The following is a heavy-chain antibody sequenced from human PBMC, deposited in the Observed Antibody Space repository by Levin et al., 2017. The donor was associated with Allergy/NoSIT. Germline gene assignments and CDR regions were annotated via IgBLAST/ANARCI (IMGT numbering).Heavy chain of an antibody. J-gene: IGHJ4*02. Sequence: PSETLSLTCAVYGGSFSGYYWSWIRQPPGKGLEWIGEINHSGSTNYNPSLKSRVTISVDTSKNQFSLKLSSVTAADTAVYYCARGVKVFSIAARPRIQTHFDYWGQGTLVTVSS. CDR3: ARGVKVFSIAARPRIQTHFDY. CDR1: GGSFSGYY. D-gene: IGHD6-6*01. V-gene: IGHV4-34*01. CDR2: INHSGST.